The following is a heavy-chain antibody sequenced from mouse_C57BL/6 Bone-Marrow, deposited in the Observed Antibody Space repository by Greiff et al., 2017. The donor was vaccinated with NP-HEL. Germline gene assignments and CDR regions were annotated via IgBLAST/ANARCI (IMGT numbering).Heavy chain of an antibody. V-gene: IGHV5-16*01. D-gene: IGHD2-4*01. CDR1: GFTFSDYY. CDR2: INYDGSST. CDR3: AREGGLRRRTYAMDY. Sequence: MLVESEGGLVQPGSSMKLSCTTSGFTFSDYYMAWVRQVPEKGLDWVANINYDGSSTYYLDSLKSRFIISRDNAKNILYLQMSSLKSEDTATYYCAREGGLRRRTYAMDYWGQGTSVTVSS. J-gene: IGHJ4*01.